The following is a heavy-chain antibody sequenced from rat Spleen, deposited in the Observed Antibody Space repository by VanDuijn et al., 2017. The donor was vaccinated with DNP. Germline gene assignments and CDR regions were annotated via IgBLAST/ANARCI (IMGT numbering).Heavy chain of an antibody. J-gene: IGHJ2*01. CDR1: GFTFRDHY. V-gene: IGHV5-22*01. Sequence: EVQLVESGGGLVQPGGSLKLSCTASGFTFRDHYMAWVRQAPMKGLEWVASISYEGSNTYYGDSMWGRFTISRDNAKSALYLQMNSLRSEDTATYYCTRGGTDYVDYWGQGVMVTVSS. CDR3: TRGGTDYVDY. CDR2: ISYEGSNT.